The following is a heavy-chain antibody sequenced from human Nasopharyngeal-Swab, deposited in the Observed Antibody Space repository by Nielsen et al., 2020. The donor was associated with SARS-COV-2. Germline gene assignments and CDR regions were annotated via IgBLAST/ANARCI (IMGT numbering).Heavy chain of an antibody. CDR1: GYSMNSGYY. Sequence: SETLSLTCAVSGYSMNSGYYWGWIRQPPGKGLEWIGSIYHSGSTCYNPSLKSRVTLSIDTSKNQFSLKLSSVTAADTAVYYCARAVEMAAILDYWGQGTLVTVSS. J-gene: IGHJ4*02. CDR3: ARAVEMAAILDY. CDR2: IYHSGST. D-gene: IGHD5-24*01. V-gene: IGHV4-38-2*01.